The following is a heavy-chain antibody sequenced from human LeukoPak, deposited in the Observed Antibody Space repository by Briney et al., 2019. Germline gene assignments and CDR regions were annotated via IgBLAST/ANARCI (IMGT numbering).Heavy chain of an antibody. Sequence: ASVKVSCKASGYTFTSYAMNWVRQAPGQGLEWMGWINTSTGNPTYAQGFTGRFVFSLDTSVSTAYLQISSLKAEDTAVYYCARDQEAFGGVIATPIDYWGQGTLVTVSS. CDR2: INTSTGNP. CDR3: ARDQEAFGGVIATPIDY. CDR1: GYTFTSYA. D-gene: IGHD3-16*02. V-gene: IGHV7-4-1*02. J-gene: IGHJ4*02.